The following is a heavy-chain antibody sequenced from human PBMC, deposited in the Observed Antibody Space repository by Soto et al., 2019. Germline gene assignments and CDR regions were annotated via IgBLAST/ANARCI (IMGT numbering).Heavy chain of an antibody. CDR2: ISYDGSNK. V-gene: IGHV3-30*18. CDR3: AKDPLRYFGGCYYYYMDV. CDR1: GFTFSSYG. D-gene: IGHD3-9*01. Sequence: GGSLRLSCAASGFTFSSYGMHWVRQAPGKGLEWVAVISYDGSNKYYADSVKGRFTISRDNSKNTLYLQMNSLRAEDTAVYYCAKDPLRYFGGCYYYYMDVWGKGTTVTVSS. J-gene: IGHJ6*03.